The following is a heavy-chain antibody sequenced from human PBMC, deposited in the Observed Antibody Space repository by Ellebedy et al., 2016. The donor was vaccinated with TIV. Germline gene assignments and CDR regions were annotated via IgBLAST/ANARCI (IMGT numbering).Heavy chain of an antibody. CDR3: ARTAEFVVLPVGADY. J-gene: IGHJ4*02. Sequence: ASVKVSXXASGYTFTDYYIHWVRQAPGQGLEWMGWINPKSGVTDFTQKFQGRVTVTRDTSSTTAYMVLTSLRSDDTAIYYCARTAEFVVLPVGADYWGQGTLVTVSS. CDR2: INPKSGVT. D-gene: IGHD2-15*01. V-gene: IGHV1-2*02. CDR1: GYTFTDYY.